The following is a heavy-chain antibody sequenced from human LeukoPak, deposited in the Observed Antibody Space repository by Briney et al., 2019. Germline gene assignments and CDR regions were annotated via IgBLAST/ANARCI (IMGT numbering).Heavy chain of an antibody. CDR3: ARAPSSGAVAGTVDY. CDR2: INHSGST. CDR1: GESLSGFY. V-gene: IGHV4-34*01. D-gene: IGHD6-19*01. Sequence: PSETLSLTCAVYGESLSGFYWTWIRQPPGKGLEWIGEINHSGSTNYNPSLKSRATISVHTSKNQFSLRLSSVTAADTAVYYCARAPSSGAVAGTVDYWGQGTLVTVSS. J-gene: IGHJ4*02.